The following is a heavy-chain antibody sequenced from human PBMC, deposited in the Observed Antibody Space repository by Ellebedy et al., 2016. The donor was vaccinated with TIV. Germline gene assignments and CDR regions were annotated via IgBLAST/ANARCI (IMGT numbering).Heavy chain of an antibody. D-gene: IGHD3-3*01. CDR2: IRAEGDEK. J-gene: IGHJ3*02. Sequence: GGSLRLSCAASGFMFSGYGMNWVRHTPGKGLEWISNIRAEGDEKTYADSVRGRFIISRDNAKNSLFLQMNSLRGEDTAIYYCARDTMWAFDIWGQGTTVTVSS. V-gene: IGHV3-48*01. CDR3: ARDTMWAFDI. CDR1: GFMFSGYG.